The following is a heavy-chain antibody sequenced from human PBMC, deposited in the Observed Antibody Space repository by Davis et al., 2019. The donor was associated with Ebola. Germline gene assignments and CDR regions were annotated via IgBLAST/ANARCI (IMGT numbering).Heavy chain of an antibody. V-gene: IGHV1-18*04. CDR2: ISTYNGNT. CDR1: GYTFTGYY. J-gene: IGHJ4*02. CDR3: ARDLGRNYYDTSGDYYFDS. D-gene: IGHD3-22*01. Sequence: ASVKVSCKASGYTFTGYYMHWVRQAPGQGLEWMGWISTYNGNTNYEQKLQGRVSLNIDTSRSTAYMELRSLRSDDTAVYYCARDLGRNYYDTSGDYYFDSWGQGTLVTVSS.